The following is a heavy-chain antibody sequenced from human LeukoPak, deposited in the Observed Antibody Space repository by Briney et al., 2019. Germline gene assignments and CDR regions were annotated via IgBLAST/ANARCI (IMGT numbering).Heavy chain of an antibody. CDR1: GYSFTDYY. Sequence: ASVKVSCKTSGYSFTDYYMHWVRQAPGRGLEWMGWINPNSGGTSSAQKFQGRVTMTRDTSITTIYMEVSWLTSDDTAIYYCARADRLHGGPYLIGPWGQGTLVTVSS. D-gene: IGHD2-21*01. CDR3: ARADRLHGGPYLIGP. J-gene: IGHJ5*02. V-gene: IGHV1-2*02. CDR2: INPNSGGT.